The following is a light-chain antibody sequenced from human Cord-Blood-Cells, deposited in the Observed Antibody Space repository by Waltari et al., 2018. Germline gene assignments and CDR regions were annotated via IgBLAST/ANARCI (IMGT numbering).Light chain of an antibody. Sequence: TITCRASQGISSYLAWYQQKPGKAPKLLIYAASTLQSGVPSRFSGSGSGTDCTLTISCLQSEDFATYYCQQYYSYPFTFGPGTKVDIK. V-gene: IGKV1-8*01. J-gene: IGKJ3*01. CDR3: QQYYSYPFT. CDR2: AAS. CDR1: QGISSY.